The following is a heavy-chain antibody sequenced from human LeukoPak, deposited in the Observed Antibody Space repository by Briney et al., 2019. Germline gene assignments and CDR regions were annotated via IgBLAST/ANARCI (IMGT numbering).Heavy chain of an antibody. CDR2: ISSSGSTI. D-gene: IGHD5-18*01. Sequence: GGSLRLYCAASGFTFSDYYMSWIRQAPGKGLEWVSYISSSGSTIYYADSVKGRFTISRDNAKNSLYLQMNSLRAEDTAVYYCARESYSLLGTHPLFDYWGQGTLVTVSS. CDR3: ARESYSLLGTHPLFDY. CDR1: GFTFSDYY. V-gene: IGHV3-11*01. J-gene: IGHJ4*02.